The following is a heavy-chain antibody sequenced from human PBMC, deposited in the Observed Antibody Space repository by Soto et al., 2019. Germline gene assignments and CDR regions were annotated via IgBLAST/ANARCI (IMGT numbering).Heavy chain of an antibody. V-gene: IGHV3-21*01. CDR3: ARDAYSSGWYGPYYYYYGMDV. CDR1: GFTFSSYS. CDR2: ISSSSSYI. Sequence: PGGSLRLSCAASGFTFSSYSMNWVRQAPGKGLEWVSSISSSSSYIYYADSVKGRFTISRDNAKNSLYLQMNSLRAEDTAVYYCARDAYSSGWYGPYYYYYGMDVWGQGTTVTVSS. J-gene: IGHJ6*02. D-gene: IGHD6-19*01.